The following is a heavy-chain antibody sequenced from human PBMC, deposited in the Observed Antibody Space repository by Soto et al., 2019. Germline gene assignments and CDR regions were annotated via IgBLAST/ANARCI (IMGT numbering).Heavy chain of an antibody. D-gene: IGHD6-13*01. J-gene: IGHJ5*02. Sequence: PGGSLRLSCAASGFTFRSFTMNWVRQAPGKGLEWVPTISSNSAYIYYTDALRGRFTISRDNAKNSLHLQMNSLRAEDTAVYYCTRDASRDSSARGWFDPWGPGTLVTAPQ. CDR2: ISSNSAYI. CDR1: GFTFRSFT. CDR3: TRDASRDSSARGWFDP. V-gene: IGHV3-21*01.